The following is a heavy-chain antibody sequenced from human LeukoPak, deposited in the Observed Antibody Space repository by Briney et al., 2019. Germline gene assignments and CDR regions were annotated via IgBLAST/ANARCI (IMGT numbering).Heavy chain of an antibody. D-gene: IGHD3-22*01. Sequence: GGSLRLSCVASGFTFSSYWMSWVRQAPGKGLEWVANIKQDGSEKYYVDSVKGQFTISRDNAKNSLYLQMNSLRAEDTAVYYCARVSISYYYDSSGYSNLMYYFDYWGQGTLVTVSS. CDR1: GFTFSSYW. CDR3: ARVSISYYYDSSGYSNLMYYFDY. CDR2: IKQDGSEK. J-gene: IGHJ4*02. V-gene: IGHV3-7*01.